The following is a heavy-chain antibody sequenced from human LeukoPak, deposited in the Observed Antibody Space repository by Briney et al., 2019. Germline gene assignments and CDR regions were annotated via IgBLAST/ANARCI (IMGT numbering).Heavy chain of an antibody. D-gene: IGHD1-1*01. Sequence: ASAKVSCKASGYTFTGYYMHWVRQATGQGLEWMGWINPNSGGTNYAQKFQGRVTMTRDTSISTAYMELSRLRSDDTAVYYCARSWKLVAYNWFDPWGQGTLVTVSS. CDR1: GYTFTGYY. CDR3: ARSWKLVAYNWFDP. J-gene: IGHJ5*02. CDR2: INPNSGGT. V-gene: IGHV1-2*02.